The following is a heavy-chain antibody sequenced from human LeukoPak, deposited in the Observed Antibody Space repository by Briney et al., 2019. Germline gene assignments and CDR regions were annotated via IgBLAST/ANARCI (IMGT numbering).Heavy chain of an antibody. CDR3: ARVHMVRGVIGDYFDD. Sequence: PSETLSLTCAVYGGSFSGYYWSWIRQPPGKGLEWIGEIIHSGSTNYNPSLKSRVTISVDTSKNQFSLKLSSVTAADTAVYYCARVHMVRGVIGDYFDDWGQETLVTVSS. V-gene: IGHV4-34*12. CDR1: GGSFSGYY. CDR2: IIHSGST. D-gene: IGHD3-10*01. J-gene: IGHJ4*02.